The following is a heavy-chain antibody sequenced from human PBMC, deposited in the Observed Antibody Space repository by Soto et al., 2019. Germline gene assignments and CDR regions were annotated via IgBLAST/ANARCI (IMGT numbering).Heavy chain of an antibody. D-gene: IGHD3-22*01. CDR2: ISYDGSNK. Sequence: QVQLVESGGGVVQPGRSLRLSCAASGFTFSSYAMHWVRQAPGKGLEWVAVISYDGSNKYYADSVKGRFTISRDNSKNTLHLQMNSLRAEDTAVYYCARDKDYDSSGGGFDYWGQGTLVTVSS. V-gene: IGHV3-30-3*01. CDR3: ARDKDYDSSGGGFDY. J-gene: IGHJ4*02. CDR1: GFTFSSYA.